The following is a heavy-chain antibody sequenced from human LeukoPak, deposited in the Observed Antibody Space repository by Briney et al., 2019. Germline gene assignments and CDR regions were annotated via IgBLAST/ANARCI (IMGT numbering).Heavy chain of an antibody. Sequence: GGSLRLSSAASGFTFSSYGMHWVRQAPGKGLEWVAVIWYDGSNKYYADSVKGRFTISRDNSKNTLYLQMNSLRAEDTAVYYCARDNYYYYGMDVWGQGTTVTVSS. CDR2: IWYDGSNK. J-gene: IGHJ6*02. CDR3: ARDNYYYYGMDV. V-gene: IGHV3-33*01. CDR1: GFTFSSYG.